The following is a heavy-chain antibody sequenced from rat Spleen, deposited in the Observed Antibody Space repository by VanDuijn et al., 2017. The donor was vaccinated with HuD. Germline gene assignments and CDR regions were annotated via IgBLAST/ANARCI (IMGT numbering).Heavy chain of an antibody. D-gene: IGHD1-8*01. J-gene: IGHJ2*01. CDR3: ARLLTTVPPFDY. CDR2: ISTGGGNT. CDR1: GFTFNNYW. V-gene: IGHV5-31*01. Sequence: EVQLVESGGGLVQPGRSLKLSCVASGFTFNNYWMTWIRQAPGKGLEWIASISTGGGNTYYRDSVKGRFTISRDNAKSSLYLQMNSLKSEDTATYYCARLLTTVPPFDYWGQGVMVTVSS.